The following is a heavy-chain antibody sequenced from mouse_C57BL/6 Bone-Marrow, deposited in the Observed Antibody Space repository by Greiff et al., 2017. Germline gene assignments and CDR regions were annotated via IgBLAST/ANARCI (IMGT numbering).Heavy chain of an antibody. CDR1: GYSFTGYY. V-gene: IGHV1-42*01. J-gene: IGHJ4*01. CDR2: INPSTGGT. CDR3: ARGAAQALYAMDY. Sequence: EVMLVESGPELVKPGASVKISCKASGYSFTGYYMNWVKQSPEKSLEWIGEINPSTGGTTYNQKFKAKATLTVDKSSSTAYMQLKSLTSEDSAVYYCARGAAQALYAMDYWGQGTSVTVSS. D-gene: IGHD3-2*02.